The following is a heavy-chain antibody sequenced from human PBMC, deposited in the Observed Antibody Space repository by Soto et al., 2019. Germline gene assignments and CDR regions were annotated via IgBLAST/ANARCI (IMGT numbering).Heavy chain of an antibody. CDR3: AREGGGFKGGTLWSSGWYRGIYYYYGMDV. D-gene: IGHD6-19*01. CDR1: GFTFSSYA. Sequence: QVQLVESGGGVVQPGRSLRLSCAASGFTFSSYAMHWVRQAPGKGLEWVAVISYDGSNKYYADSVKGRFTISRDNSKNALYLQMNSRRAEDTAVYYCAREGGGFKGGTLWSSGWYRGIYYYYGMDVWGQGTTVTVSS. V-gene: IGHV3-30-3*01. J-gene: IGHJ6*02. CDR2: ISYDGSNK.